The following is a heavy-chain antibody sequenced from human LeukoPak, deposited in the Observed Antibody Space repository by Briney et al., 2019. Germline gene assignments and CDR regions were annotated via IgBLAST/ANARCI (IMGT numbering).Heavy chain of an antibody. CDR2: INHSGST. V-gene: IGHV4-34*01. D-gene: IGHD1-26*01. CDR1: GGSFSGYY. J-gene: IGHJ6*02. CDR3: ARDQPVGATEESYYYYGMDV. Sequence: SETLPLTCAVYGGSFSGYYWSWIRQPPGKGLEWIGEINHSGSTNYNPSLKSRVTISVDTSKNQFSLKLSSVTAADTAVYYCARDQPVGATEESYYYYGMDVWGQGTTVTVSS.